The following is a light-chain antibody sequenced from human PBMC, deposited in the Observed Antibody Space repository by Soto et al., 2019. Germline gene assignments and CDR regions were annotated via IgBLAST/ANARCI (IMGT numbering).Light chain of an antibody. V-gene: IGLV1-44*01. Sequence: QSVLTQPPSASGTPGQRVTISCSGSSSNIGSNTVNWYQQLPGTAPKLLIYSNNQRPSAVPDRFSGSKSGTSASLAISGLQSDDEADYYCAAWDDSMNGYVFGTGTKVTVL. CDR3: AAWDDSMNGYV. J-gene: IGLJ1*01. CDR1: SSNIGSNT. CDR2: SNN.